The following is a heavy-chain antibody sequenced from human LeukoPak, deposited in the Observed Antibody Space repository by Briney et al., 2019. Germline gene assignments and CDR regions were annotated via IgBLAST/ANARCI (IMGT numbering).Heavy chain of an antibody. V-gene: IGHV1-3*03. CDR3: ARGVAVAGTGIDY. CDR1: GYTFTSYA. D-gene: IGHD6-19*01. J-gene: IGHJ4*02. CDR2: INAGNGNT. Sequence: GESLKISCKASGYTFTSYAMHWVRQAPGQRLEWMGWINAGNGNTKYSQEFQGGVTITRDTSASTAYMELSSLRSEDMAVYYCARGVAVAGTGIDYWGQGSLVTVSS.